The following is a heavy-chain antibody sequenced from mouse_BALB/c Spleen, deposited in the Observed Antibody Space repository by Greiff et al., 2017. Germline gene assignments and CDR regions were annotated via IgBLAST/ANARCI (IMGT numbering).Heavy chain of an antibody. CDR1: GFTFSDYY. D-gene: IGHD4-1*01. J-gene: IGHJ4*01. CDR3: ARQLGGYAMDY. CDR2: ISNGGGST. Sequence: EVMLVESGGGLVKPGGSLKLSCAASGFTFSDYYMYWVRQTPEKRLEWVAYISNGGGSTYYPDTVKGRFTISRDNAKNTLYLQMSSLKSEDTAMYYCARQLGGYAMDYWGQGTSVTVSS. V-gene: IGHV5-12*01.